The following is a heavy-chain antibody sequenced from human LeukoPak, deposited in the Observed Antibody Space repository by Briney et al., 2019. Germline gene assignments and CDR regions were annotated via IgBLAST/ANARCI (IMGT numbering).Heavy chain of an antibody. D-gene: IGHD3/OR15-3a*01. Sequence: SDTLSLTCTVSGGSISSYYWSWIRLPAGKGLEWIGRFYTSGNTNYNPSLKSRVTMSVDTSKNQFSLKLSSVTAADTAVYYCARDEGTNWYLDLWGRGTLVTVSS. CDR2: FYTSGNT. CDR3: ARDEGTNWYLDL. V-gene: IGHV4-4*07. CDR1: GGSISSYY. J-gene: IGHJ2*01.